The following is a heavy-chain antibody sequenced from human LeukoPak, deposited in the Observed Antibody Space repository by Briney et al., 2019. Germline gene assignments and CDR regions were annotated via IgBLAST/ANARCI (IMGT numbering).Heavy chain of an antibody. J-gene: IGHJ5*02. V-gene: IGHV1-2*02. CDR3: ARSDIVVVPAADWFDP. CDR1: GYTFTGYY. Sequence: ASVKVSCKASGYTFTGYYMHWVRQAPGQGLEWTGWINPNSGGTNYAQKFQGRVTMTRDTSISTAYMELSRLRSDDTAMCYCARSDIVVVPAADWFDPWGQGTLVTVSS. CDR2: INPNSGGT. D-gene: IGHD2-2*01.